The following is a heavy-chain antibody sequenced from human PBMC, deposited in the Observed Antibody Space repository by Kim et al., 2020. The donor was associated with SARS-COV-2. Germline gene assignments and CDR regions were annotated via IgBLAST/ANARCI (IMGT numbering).Heavy chain of an antibody. CDR1: GFTFSSYA. J-gene: IGHJ4*02. V-gene: IGHV3-30*04. CDR2: ISYDGSNK. Sequence: GGSLRLSCAASGFTFSSYAMHWVRQAPGKGLEWVAVISYDGSNKYYADSVKGRFTISRDNSKNTMYLQMNSLRAEDTAVYYCARGGRQWLVRKVYYFDYWGQGTLVTVSS. D-gene: IGHD6-19*01. CDR3: ARGGRQWLVRKVYYFDY.